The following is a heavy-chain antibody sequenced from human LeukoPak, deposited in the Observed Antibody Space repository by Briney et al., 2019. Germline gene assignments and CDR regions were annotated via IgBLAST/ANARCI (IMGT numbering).Heavy chain of an antibody. CDR1: GFTFSRYA. D-gene: IGHD1-14*01. CDR3: ARDPYRDAPDYFDY. V-gene: IGHV3-30-3*01. J-gene: IGHJ4*02. Sequence: GGSLRLSCAASGFTFSRYAMHWVRQAPGKGLEWVAVISDDGTFALYGDSVGGRFTISRDSSKNTLYLQMNSLRPEDTAVYYCARDPYRDAPDYFDYWGQGTLVTVSS. CDR2: ISDDGTFA.